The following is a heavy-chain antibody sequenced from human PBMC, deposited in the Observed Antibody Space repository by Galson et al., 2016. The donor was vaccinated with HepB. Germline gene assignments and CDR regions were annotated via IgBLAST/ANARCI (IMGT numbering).Heavy chain of an antibody. CDR3: ARDEGNRIALAGTEDKFVDDWYFDL. D-gene: IGHD6-19*01. J-gene: IGHJ2*01. CDR2: INGGNGNT. Sequence: SVKVSCKASGYTFTSYAMHWVRQAPGQRLEWMGWINGGNGNTKYSQKFQGRVSTTRDTSASTAYMELSSLRSEDTAVYYYARDEGNRIALAGTEDKFVDDWYFDLGGRGPLVTVSS. CDR1: GYTFTSYA. V-gene: IGHV1-3*01.